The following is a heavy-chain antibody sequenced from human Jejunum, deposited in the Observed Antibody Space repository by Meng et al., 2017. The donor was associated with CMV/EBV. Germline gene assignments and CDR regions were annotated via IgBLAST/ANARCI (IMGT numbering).Heavy chain of an antibody. CDR2: ISGYNGNT. J-gene: IGHJ4*02. D-gene: IGHD6-13*01. CDR3: ARGGDLAAAGKWYFDY. Sequence: VHTGPSGAEVMKHAASVQSPCKASGYTFSSYGCSWVRQAPGQGLEWMGRISGYNGNTNYAQKLKGRVTMTTDTSTSTAYMELRSLRSDDTAVYYCARGGDLAAAGKWYFDYWGQGTLVTVSS. V-gene: IGHV1-18*01. CDR1: GYTFSSYG.